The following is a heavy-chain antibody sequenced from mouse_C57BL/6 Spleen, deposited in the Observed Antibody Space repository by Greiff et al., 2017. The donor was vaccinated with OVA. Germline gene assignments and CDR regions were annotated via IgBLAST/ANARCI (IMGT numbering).Heavy chain of an antibody. V-gene: IGHV5-16*01. CDR1: GFTFSDYY. CDR3: ASYDYDDAMDY. J-gene: IGHJ4*01. Sequence: EVQVVESEGGLVQPGSSMKLSCTASGFTFSDYYMAWVRQVPEKGLEWVANINYDGSSTYYLDSLKSRFIISRDNAKNILYLQMSSLKSEDTATYYCASYDYDDAMDYWGQGTSVTVSS. CDR2: INYDGSST. D-gene: IGHD2-4*01.